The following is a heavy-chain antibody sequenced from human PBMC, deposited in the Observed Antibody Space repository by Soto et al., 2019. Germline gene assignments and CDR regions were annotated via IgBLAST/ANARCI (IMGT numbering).Heavy chain of an antibody. D-gene: IGHD2-8*01. Sequence: SETLSLTSNVSGGSIIIYYWSWIRQPPGEGLEWIGHIYYSGSTTYNPSLKSRVTISVDTPKNQFSLKLSSVTAADTAVYYCASVLGPWGQGTLVTVSA. J-gene: IGHJ5*02. CDR3: ASVLGP. V-gene: IGHV4-59*01. CDR1: GGSIIIYY. CDR2: IYYSGST.